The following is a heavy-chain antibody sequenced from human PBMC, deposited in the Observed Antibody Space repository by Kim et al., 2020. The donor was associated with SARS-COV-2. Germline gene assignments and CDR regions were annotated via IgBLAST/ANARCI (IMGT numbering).Heavy chain of an antibody. Sequence: GGSLRLSCAASGFTFSSYSMNWVRQAPGKGLEWVSSISSSSSYIYYADSVKGRFTISRDNAKNSLYLQMNSLRAEDTAVYYCARDGNYYDSSGYKYYFDYWGQGTLVTVSS. J-gene: IGHJ4*02. V-gene: IGHV3-21*01. CDR2: ISSSSSYI. CDR3: ARDGNYYDSSGYKYYFDY. CDR1: GFTFSSYS. D-gene: IGHD3-22*01.